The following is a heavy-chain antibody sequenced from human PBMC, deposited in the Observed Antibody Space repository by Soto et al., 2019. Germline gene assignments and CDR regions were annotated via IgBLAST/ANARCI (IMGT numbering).Heavy chain of an antibody. Sequence: QVQLVESGGGVVQPGRSLRLSCAASGFTFSSYAMHWVRQAPGQGLEWVAVISYDGSNKYYADSVKGRFTISRDNSKNTLYLQMNSLRAEDTAVYYCARDPGGIAVAGTCLDYWGQGTLVTVSS. CDR3: ARDPGGIAVAGTCLDY. CDR2: ISYDGSNK. V-gene: IGHV3-30-3*01. J-gene: IGHJ4*02. D-gene: IGHD6-19*01. CDR1: GFTFSSYA.